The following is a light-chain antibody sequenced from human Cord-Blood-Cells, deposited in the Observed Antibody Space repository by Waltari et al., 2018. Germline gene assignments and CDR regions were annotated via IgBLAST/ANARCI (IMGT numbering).Light chain of an antibody. J-gene: IGKJ1*01. CDR3: QHSYSTPLT. Sequence: DIQMTQSPSSLSASVGDRVTITCRASQSISSYLNWYQQKPGKAPKLLIYAASSLQSGVPSRFSGSGSGTDVTLTISRLQPEDVATYYWQHSYSTPLTFGQGTKVEIK. CDR1: QSISSY. V-gene: IGKV1-39*01. CDR2: AAS.